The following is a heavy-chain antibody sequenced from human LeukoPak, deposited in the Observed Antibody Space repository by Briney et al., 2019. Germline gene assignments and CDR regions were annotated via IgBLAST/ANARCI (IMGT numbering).Heavy chain of an antibody. J-gene: IGHJ4*02. CDR1: GGSFNGYY. CDR3: ARGSYSSSWFPPNSFDY. CDR2: INHSGST. V-gene: IGHV4-34*01. D-gene: IGHD6-13*01. Sequence: SETLSLTCAVYGGSFNGYYWSWIRQPPGKGLEWIGEINHSGSTNYNPSLKSRVTISVDTSKNQFSLKLSSVTAADTAVYYCARGSYSSSWFPPNSFDYWGQGTLVTVSS.